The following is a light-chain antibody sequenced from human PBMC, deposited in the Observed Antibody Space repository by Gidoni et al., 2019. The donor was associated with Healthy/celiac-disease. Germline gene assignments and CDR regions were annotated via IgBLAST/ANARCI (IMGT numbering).Light chain of an antibody. Sequence: DIQMTQSPSTLSASVGDRVTITCRASQSISNWLAWYQQIPGKAPKLLIYKASSLESGVPSRFSGSGSGTEFPLTISSLQPDDFATYYCQQYNSYSGTFGQGTK. CDR2: KAS. CDR1: QSISNW. V-gene: IGKV1-5*03. J-gene: IGKJ1*01. CDR3: QQYNSYSGT.